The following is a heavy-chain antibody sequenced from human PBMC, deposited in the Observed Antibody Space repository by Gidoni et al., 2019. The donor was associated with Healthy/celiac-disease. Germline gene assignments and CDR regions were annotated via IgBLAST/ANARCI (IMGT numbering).Heavy chain of an antibody. V-gene: IGHV3-7*03. CDR2: IKQDGSEK. CDR1: GFPFSSYW. Sequence: EVQLVESGGGLVQPGWSLRLSCAASGFPFSSYWMSWVRQAPGKGLEWVANIKQDGSEKYYVDSVKGRFTISRDNAKNSLYLQMNSLRAEDTAVYYCAREQSPALYSYGYGDAFDIWGQGTMVTVSS. D-gene: IGHD5-18*01. J-gene: IGHJ3*02. CDR3: AREQSPALYSYGYGDAFDI.